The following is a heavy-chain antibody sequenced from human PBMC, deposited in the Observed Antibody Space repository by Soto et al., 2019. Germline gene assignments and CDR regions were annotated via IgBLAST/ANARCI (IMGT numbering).Heavy chain of an antibody. CDR2: ISGSGGST. V-gene: IGHV3-23*01. Sequence: GGSLRLSCAASGFTFGSYAMSWVRQAPGKGLDWVSAISGSGGSTYYAGSVQGRFTISRDNSNNTLYLQMNSLRAEDTAVYYCSLSDRYYGMDVWGLGTTVTSP. CDR1: GFTFGSYA. CDR3: SLSDRYYGMDV. J-gene: IGHJ6*02.